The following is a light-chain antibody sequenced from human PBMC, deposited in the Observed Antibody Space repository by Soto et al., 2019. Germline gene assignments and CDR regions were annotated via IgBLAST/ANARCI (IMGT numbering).Light chain of an antibody. Sequence: DIQMTQSPSSLSASIGEIITISCRASQNIERYLNWYQKKEGRAPQLLMFAAANLESGVPSRFRGSGSGTDFTLTISSLQPEDVATYYCQQTHSTIHSFGQGTKVDIK. CDR3: QQTHSTIHS. V-gene: IGKV1-39*01. CDR2: AAA. J-gene: IGKJ2*01. CDR1: QNIERY.